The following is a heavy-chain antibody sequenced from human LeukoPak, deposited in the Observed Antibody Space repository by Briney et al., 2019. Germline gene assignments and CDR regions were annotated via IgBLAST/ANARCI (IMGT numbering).Heavy chain of an antibody. CDR3: ARSLDGWYSYLDY. V-gene: IGHV1-2*04. D-gene: IGHD6-19*01. J-gene: IGHJ4*02. CDR2: INPNSGGT. CDR1: GYTFTGYY. Sequence: GSVKVSCKASGYTFTGYYMHWVRQAPGQGLEWMGWINPNSGGTNYAQKFQGWVTMTRDTSISTAYMELSRLRSDDTAVYYCARSLDGWYSYLDYWGQGTLVTVSS.